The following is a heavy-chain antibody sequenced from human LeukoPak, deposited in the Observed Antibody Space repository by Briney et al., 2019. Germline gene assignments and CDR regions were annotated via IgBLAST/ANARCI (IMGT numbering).Heavy chain of an antibody. CDR2: MKEDGSDI. J-gene: IGHJ5*02. V-gene: IGHV3-7*01. CDR1: GFTFSSYT. Sequence: GGSLRLSCVASGFTFSSYTMSWARQAPRKGLEWVAKMKEDGSDIHYVDSVKGRFTICRDNAKNSLCLQMSSLRVEDTAIYYCARGGARYLDAWGQGILVTVSS. CDR3: ARGGARYLDA. D-gene: IGHD3-9*01.